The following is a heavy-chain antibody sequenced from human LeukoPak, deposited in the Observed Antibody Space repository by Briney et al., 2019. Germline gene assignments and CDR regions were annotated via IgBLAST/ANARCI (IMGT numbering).Heavy chain of an antibody. CDR2: LYSSGIT. V-gene: IGHV4-59*12. D-gene: IGHD2-2*01. Sequence: PSETLSLTCTVSGDSMISYYWSWIRQSPGKGLEWIGYLYSSGITKYNPSLQSRVTISVDTSKNQFSLKLSSVTAADTAVYYCARGPVVVPAAMRVRWFDPWGQGTLVTVSS. CDR3: ARGPVVVPAAMRVRWFDP. J-gene: IGHJ5*02. CDR1: GDSMISYY.